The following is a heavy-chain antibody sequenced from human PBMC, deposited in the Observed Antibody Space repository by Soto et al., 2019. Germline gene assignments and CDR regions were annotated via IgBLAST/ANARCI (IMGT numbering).Heavy chain of an antibody. CDR1: GFTFSDYY. CDR3: ARSNYDILTGYSRGPDYYYGMDV. V-gene: IGHV3-11*01. D-gene: IGHD3-9*01. CDR2: ISSSGSTI. J-gene: IGHJ6*02. Sequence: GGSLRLSCAASGFTFSDYYMSWIRQAPGKGLEWVSYISSSGSTIYYADSVKGRFTISRDNAKNSLYLQMNSLRAEDTAVYYCARSNYDILTGYSRGPDYYYGMDVWGQGTTVTVSS.